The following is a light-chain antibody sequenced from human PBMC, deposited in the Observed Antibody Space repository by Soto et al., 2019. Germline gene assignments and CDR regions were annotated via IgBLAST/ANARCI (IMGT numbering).Light chain of an antibody. Sequence: EIVLTQSPATLSLSPGEGATLSCRASQSVGSYLAWYQQKLGQAPRLLIYGASTRATGIPARFSGSGFGTEFTLTISSLQSEDFAVYYCQQYKNWPLFGQGTRLEIK. V-gene: IGKV3-15*01. CDR3: QQYKNWPL. J-gene: IGKJ5*01. CDR1: QSVGSY. CDR2: GAS.